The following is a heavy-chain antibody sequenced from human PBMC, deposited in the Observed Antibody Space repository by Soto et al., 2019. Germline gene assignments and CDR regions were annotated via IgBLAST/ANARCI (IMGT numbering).Heavy chain of an antibody. CDR2: INPATGAA. CDR3: ASGGGVGVSGSAAFDM. Sequence: QLHLVQSGAVVKKPGASVTVSCSASGYPVTAYYMHWVRQAPGRGLEWMGGINPATGAAKYTQTFRGGVTMARDTSTSTVFMELSGLASEDTAVFYCASGGGVGVSGSAAFDMWGQGTLVTVSS. V-gene: IGHV1-2*02. J-gene: IGHJ3*02. D-gene: IGHD3-3*01. CDR1: GYPVTAYY.